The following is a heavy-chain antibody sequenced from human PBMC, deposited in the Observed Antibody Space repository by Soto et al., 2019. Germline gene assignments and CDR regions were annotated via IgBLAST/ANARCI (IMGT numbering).Heavy chain of an antibody. CDR1: AFTFSRYT. CDR2: ISSGSSYI. J-gene: IGHJ4*02. D-gene: IGHD2-2*01. CDR3: ARGVLSDSGTLY. Sequence: GGSLRLCCAASAFTFSRYTMNWVGQAPGKGLEWVSSISSGSSYIYYADSMKGRFTISRDNAKNSLYLQMNSLRAEDTAGYYCARGVLSDSGTLYWGRGTLVTVSS. V-gene: IGHV3-21*01.